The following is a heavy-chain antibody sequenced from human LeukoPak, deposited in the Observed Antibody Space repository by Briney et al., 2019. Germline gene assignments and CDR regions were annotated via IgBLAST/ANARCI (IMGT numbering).Heavy chain of an antibody. D-gene: IGHD2-2*01. CDR3: ARDLTVPAGDY. J-gene: IGHJ4*02. CDR1: GYTFTGYF. V-gene: IGHV1-2*02. CDR2: INPNSGGT. Sequence: GASVKVSCKASGYTFTGYFMHWVRQSPGQGPEWMGWINPNSGGTNYAQKFQGRVTMTRDTSINTTYMELSRLKSDDTAVYYCARDLTVPAGDYWGQGTLVTVSS.